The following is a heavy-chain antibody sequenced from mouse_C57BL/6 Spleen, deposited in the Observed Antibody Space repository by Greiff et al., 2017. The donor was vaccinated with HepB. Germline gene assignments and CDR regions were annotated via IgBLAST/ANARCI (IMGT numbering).Heavy chain of an antibody. J-gene: IGHJ3*01. CDR2: ISDGGSYT. V-gene: IGHV5-4*01. CDR3: ARDREGAY. Sequence: EVQRVESGGGLVKPGGSLKLSCAASGFTFSSYAMSWVRQTPEKRLEWVATISDGGSYTYYPDNVKGRFTISRDNAKNNLYLQMSHLKSEDTAMYYCARDREGAYWGQGTLVTVSA. D-gene: IGHD3-3*01. CDR1: GFTFSSYA.